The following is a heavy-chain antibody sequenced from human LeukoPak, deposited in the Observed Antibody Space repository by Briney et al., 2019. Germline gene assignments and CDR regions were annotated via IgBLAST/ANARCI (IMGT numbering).Heavy chain of an antibody. CDR1: GFTFSSYG. V-gene: IGHV3-30*02. J-gene: IGHJ6*02. Sequence: SGGSLRLSCAASGFTFSSYGMHWVRQAPGKGLEWVAFIRYDGSNKYYADSVKGRFTISRDNSKNTLYLQMNSLRAEDTAVYYCARNKLLWFGELISGMDVWGQGTTVTVSS. CDR3: ARNKLLWFGELISGMDV. D-gene: IGHD3-10*01. CDR2: IRYDGSNK.